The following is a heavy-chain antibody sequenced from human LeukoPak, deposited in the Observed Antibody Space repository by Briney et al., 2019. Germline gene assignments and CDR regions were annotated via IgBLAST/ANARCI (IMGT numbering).Heavy chain of an antibody. J-gene: IGHJ3*02. CDR3: AREGSEVLLWFGESHDAFDI. V-gene: IGHV4-59*01. CDR1: GVSITSYY. CDR2: FYYGGST. Sequence: SETLSLTCTVSGVSITSYYWTWIRQPPGKGLEWIGYFYYGGSTDYNPSLKSRVTISVDTSRKEISLKLSSVTAADTAVYYCAREGSEVLLWFGESHDAFDIWGQGTMVTVSS. D-gene: IGHD3-10*01.